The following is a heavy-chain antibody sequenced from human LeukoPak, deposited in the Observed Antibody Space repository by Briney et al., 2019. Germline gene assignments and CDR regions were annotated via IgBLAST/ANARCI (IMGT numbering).Heavy chain of an antibody. CDR1: GYTFTSYD. D-gene: IGHD6-19*01. V-gene: IGHV1-8*01. Sequence: ASVKVSCKASGYTFTSYDINWVRQAPGQGLEWMGWMNPNSGNTVYAQKFQGRVTMARNTSISTAYMELSSLRSEDTAVYYCARGGIAVAGRDNWFDPWGQGTLVTVSS. CDR2: MNPNSGNT. J-gene: IGHJ5*02. CDR3: ARGGIAVAGRDNWFDP.